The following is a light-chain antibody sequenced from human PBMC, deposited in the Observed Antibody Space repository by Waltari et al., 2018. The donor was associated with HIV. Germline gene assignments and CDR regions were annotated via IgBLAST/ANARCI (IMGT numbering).Light chain of an antibody. J-gene: IGLJ2*01. CDR3: CAYAGSTTYVI. Sequence: QSALTPPASVSGSPGQSITISCTGTSSDVGGYNLVSWYQQHPGTAPKLMIYEVSKRPSGVSNRFSGSKSGNTASLTISGLQAEDEAEYYCCAYAGSTTYVIFGGGTKLTVL. CDR2: EVS. CDR1: SSDVGGYNL. V-gene: IGLV2-23*02.